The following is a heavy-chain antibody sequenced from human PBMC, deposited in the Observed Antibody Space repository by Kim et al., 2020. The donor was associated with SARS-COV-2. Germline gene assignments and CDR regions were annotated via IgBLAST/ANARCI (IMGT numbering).Heavy chain of an antibody. Sequence: GGSLRLSCADSGFIFSGSTMHWVRQASGKGLEWVGRIRSKPKNYATEYTVSVKGRFTVSRDDSKNTAYLQMNGLKTEDTAVYYCATYTDYFFNYWGQGIL. CDR2: IRSKPKNYAT. CDR3: ATYTDYFFNY. J-gene: IGHJ4*02. V-gene: IGHV3-73*01. CDR1: GFIFSGST. D-gene: IGHD4-17*01.